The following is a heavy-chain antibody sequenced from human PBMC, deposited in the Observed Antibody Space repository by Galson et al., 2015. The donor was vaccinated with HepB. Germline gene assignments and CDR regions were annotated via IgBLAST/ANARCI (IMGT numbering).Heavy chain of an antibody. V-gene: IGHV3-7*01. CDR2: IKQDGSEK. J-gene: IGHJ4*02. CDR3: ARLDIVVVPAASPLDY. CDR1: GFTFSSYW. D-gene: IGHD2-2*03. Sequence: SLRLSCAASGFTFSSYWMSWVRQAPGKGLEWVANIKQDGSEKYYVDSVKGRFTISRDNAKNSLYLQMNSLRAEDTAVYYCARLDIVVVPAASPLDYWGQGTLVTVSS.